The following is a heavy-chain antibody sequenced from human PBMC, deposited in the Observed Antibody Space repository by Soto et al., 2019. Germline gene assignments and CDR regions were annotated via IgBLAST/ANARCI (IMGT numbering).Heavy chain of an antibody. J-gene: IGHJ4*02. V-gene: IGHV1-18*01. Sequence: QVQLVQSGGEVAKPGASVKVSCKASGYTFSNYGINWVRQAPGLGLEWMGWINVYNGKTNYAQKFQARVTMTTDTSTNSVYMELRNLRSDDTAVYYCARGPDPTYFDYWGQGTLVIVSS. CDR1: GYTFSNYG. CDR3: ARGPDPTYFDY. CDR2: INVYNGKT.